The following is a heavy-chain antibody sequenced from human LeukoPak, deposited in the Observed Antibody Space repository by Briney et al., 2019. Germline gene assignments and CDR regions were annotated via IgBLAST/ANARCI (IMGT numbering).Heavy chain of an antibody. Sequence: PGGSLRLSCSASGFAFSIYTMYWVRQAPGKGPEYVSTISGSGNGGSIYYADSVKGRFTISRDDSKSILYLQMNGLRSEDTAVYYCVKDFGRVRGTPDSWGQGILVTVSS. CDR3: VKDFGRVRGTPDS. CDR2: ISGSGNGGSI. CDR1: GFAFSIYT. V-gene: IGHV3-64D*06. D-gene: IGHD3-16*01. J-gene: IGHJ4*02.